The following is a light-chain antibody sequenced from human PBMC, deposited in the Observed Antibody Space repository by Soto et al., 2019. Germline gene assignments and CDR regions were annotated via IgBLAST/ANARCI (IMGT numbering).Light chain of an antibody. CDR3: GSYRISTAV. CDR1: SSDVGGYNY. V-gene: IGLV2-14*01. J-gene: IGLJ1*01. Sequence: QSVLTQPVSVSGSPGQSITISCTGTSSDVGGYNYVSWYQQYPGKAPKLMTYDVTNRPSGVSNRFSGSKSGNTASLTISGLQAEDEADYYCGSYRISTAVFGTGTKVTVL. CDR2: DVT.